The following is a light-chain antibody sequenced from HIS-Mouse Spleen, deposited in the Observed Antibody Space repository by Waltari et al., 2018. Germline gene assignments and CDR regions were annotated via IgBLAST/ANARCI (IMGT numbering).Light chain of an antibody. CDR1: LLTKKD. CDR2: KDS. J-gene: IGLJ3*02. CDR3: YSAADNNLDWV. Sequence: SYELTQPSSVSVSPGQTARITCSGELLTKKDARWFHQKTGQAPVLVIYKDSERPSGIPERFSGSSSGTTVTLTIRGAQVEDEADYYCYSAADNNLDWVFGGGTKLTVL. V-gene: IGLV3-27*01.